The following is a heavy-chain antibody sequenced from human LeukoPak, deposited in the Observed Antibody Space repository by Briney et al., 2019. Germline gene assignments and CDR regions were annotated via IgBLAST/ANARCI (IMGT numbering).Heavy chain of an antibody. J-gene: IGHJ4*02. CDR3: ATQGYKKRRDGYNVDY. Sequence: KPGGSLRLSCTTSGFTFGDYTMSWFRQAPGKGLEWVGFIRSKAYGGTTEYAASVKGKFTISRDDSKSIAYLQMNSLKTEDTAVYYCATQGYKKRRDGYNVDYWGQGTLVTVSS. D-gene: IGHD5-24*01. V-gene: IGHV3-49*05. CDR2: IRSKAYGGTT. CDR1: GFTFGDYT.